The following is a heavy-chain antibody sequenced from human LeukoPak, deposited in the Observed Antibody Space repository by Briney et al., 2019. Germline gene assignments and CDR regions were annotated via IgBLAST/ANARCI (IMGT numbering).Heavy chain of an antibody. Sequence: PSQTLSLTCTGSGGSISNYYWSWIRQPPGKGLEFIGYIYYSGRTDHNPSLKSRVTISVDTSKNQFSLKLSSVTAADTAMYYCARAGNSYATGYYFDYWGQGTLVTVS. CDR2: IYYSGRT. CDR3: ARAGNSYATGYYFDY. V-gene: IGHV4-59*01. J-gene: IGHJ4*02. CDR1: GGSISNYY. D-gene: IGHD2-2*01.